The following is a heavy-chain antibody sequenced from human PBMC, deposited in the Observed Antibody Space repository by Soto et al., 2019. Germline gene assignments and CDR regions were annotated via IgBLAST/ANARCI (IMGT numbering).Heavy chain of an antibody. Sequence: GGSLRLSCAASGFTFSSYAMSWVRHAPGKGLEWVSAISGSGGSTYYADSVKGRFTISRDNSKNTLYLQMNSLRAEDTAVYYRAKDGGSGPGDYYGMDVWGQGTTVTVSS. CDR3: AKDGGSGPGDYYGMDV. CDR2: ISGSGGST. CDR1: GFTFSSYA. J-gene: IGHJ6*02. D-gene: IGHD3-10*01. V-gene: IGHV3-23*01.